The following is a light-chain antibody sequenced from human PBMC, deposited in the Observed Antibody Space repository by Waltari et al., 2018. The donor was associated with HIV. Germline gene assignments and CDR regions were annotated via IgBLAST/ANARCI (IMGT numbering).Light chain of an antibody. CDR2: DNN. V-gene: IGLV3-9*01. CDR1: NLASKD. J-gene: IGLJ1*01. Sequence: SYELTQTPSVSVALGQTAKVACGGDNLASKDVHWYQQKPGRPPVLVIYDNNKRPSGIPGRFSGFNSGITATLTIGGAQGDDEADYYCQVWDSDTGVFGSGTKVTVL. CDR3: QVWDSDTGV.